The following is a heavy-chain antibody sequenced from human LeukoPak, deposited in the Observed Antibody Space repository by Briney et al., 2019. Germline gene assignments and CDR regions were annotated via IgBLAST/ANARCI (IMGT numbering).Heavy chain of an antibody. D-gene: IGHD2-15*01. Sequence: PSETLSLTCTVSGGSISSYYWSWIRQPPGKGLEWIGNIYYSGSTNYNPSLKSRVTISVDTSKNQFTLKLSSVTAADTAIYYCARSYCSGGSCWVYFDYWGQGTLVTVSS. V-gene: IGHV4-59*08. CDR2: IYYSGST. CDR3: ARSYCSGGSCWVYFDY. J-gene: IGHJ4*02. CDR1: GGSISSYY.